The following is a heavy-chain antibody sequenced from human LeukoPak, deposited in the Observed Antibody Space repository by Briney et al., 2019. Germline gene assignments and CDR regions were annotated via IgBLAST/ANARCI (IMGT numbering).Heavy chain of an antibody. CDR1: GFTFSSYA. D-gene: IGHD1-26*01. CDR3: ARATSGSYRDAAFDI. CDR2: ISGSGGST. J-gene: IGHJ3*02. V-gene: IGHV3-23*01. Sequence: PGGSLRLSCAASGFTFSSYAMSWVRQAPGKGLEWVSAISGSGGSTYYADSVKGRFTISRDNSKNTLYLQMNSLRADDTAVYYCARATSGSYRDAAFDIWGQGTMVTVSS.